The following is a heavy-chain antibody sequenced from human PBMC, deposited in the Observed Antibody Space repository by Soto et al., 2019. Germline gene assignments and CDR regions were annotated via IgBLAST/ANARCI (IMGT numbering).Heavy chain of an antibody. Sequence: QVQLVQSGAEVKKPGAAVKVSCKASGYTFTSYYMHWVRKAPGQGLECMGIIDPNGGGTSYAQKFHGRLTMTRETSTSTVYMELSSLRSEDTAVYYCARDRVDCSGGNCWRSVEGTWGQGTLVTVSS. CDR1: GYTFTSYY. CDR2: IDPNGGGT. CDR3: ARDRVDCSGGNCWRSVEGT. V-gene: IGHV1-46*01. D-gene: IGHD2-15*01. J-gene: IGHJ4*02.